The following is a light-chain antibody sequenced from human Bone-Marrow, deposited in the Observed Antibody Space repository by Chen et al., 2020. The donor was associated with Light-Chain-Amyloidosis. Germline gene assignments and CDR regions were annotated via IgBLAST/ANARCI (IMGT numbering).Light chain of an antibody. CDR3: LLTYIGAMV. Sequence: QAVVTQETSLTVSPGGTVTLPCCSSTGAVTSGHFPYWFQQKPGQSPRTLIYDPSNKHSWTPARFSGSLLGGKAALTLSGAQPEDEAEYYCLLTYIGAMVFGGGTKLTVL. CDR1: TGAVTSGHF. CDR2: DPS. V-gene: IGLV7-46*01. J-gene: IGLJ2*01.